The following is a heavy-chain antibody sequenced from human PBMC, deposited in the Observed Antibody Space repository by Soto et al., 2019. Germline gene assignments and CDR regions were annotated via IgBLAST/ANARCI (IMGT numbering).Heavy chain of an antibody. Sequence: EVQLLESGGGLVQPGGSLRLSCAASGFTFSSYGMTWVRQAPGKGLEWVSFSSATGAGTYYADSLKGRFTISRDNSKNTLYLQITTLRSDDTAVYYCAKDRRACGNYGFYSDFWGQGALVIVSS. CDR2: SSATGAGT. D-gene: IGHD1-26*01. V-gene: IGHV3-23*01. CDR3: AKDRRACGNYGFYSDF. J-gene: IGHJ4*02. CDR1: GFTFSSYG.